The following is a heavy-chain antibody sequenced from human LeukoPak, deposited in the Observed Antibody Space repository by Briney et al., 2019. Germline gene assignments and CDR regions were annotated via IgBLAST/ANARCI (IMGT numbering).Heavy chain of an antibody. CDR2: LRYDGSTA. Sequence: GGSLSLSCAASGFTLSSYGMNWVRQAPGKGLDWVAFLRYDGSTAFYEDSVKGRFTISRDSSKKTLYLQMNSLTPADTAIYYCAKVPYGGTYPSYFDYWGQGTLVTVSS. V-gene: IGHV3-30*02. CDR1: GFTLSSYG. J-gene: IGHJ4*02. D-gene: IGHD1-26*01. CDR3: AKVPYGGTYPSYFDY.